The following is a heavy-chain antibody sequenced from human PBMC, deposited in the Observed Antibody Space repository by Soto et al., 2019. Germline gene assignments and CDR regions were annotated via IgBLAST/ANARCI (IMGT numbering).Heavy chain of an antibody. CDR2: IYYSGST. Sequence: SETLSLTCTVSGGSISSGGYYWSWIRQHPGKGLEWIGYIYYSGSTYYNPSLKSRVTISVDTSKNQFSLKLSSVTAADTAVYYCATLLRGYSGYDALDYWGQGTLVTVSS. V-gene: IGHV4-31*03. CDR1: GGSISSGGYY. D-gene: IGHD5-12*01. CDR3: ATLLRGYSGYDALDY. J-gene: IGHJ4*02.